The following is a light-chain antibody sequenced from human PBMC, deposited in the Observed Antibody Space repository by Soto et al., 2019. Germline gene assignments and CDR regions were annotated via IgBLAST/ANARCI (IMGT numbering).Light chain of an antibody. J-gene: IGKJ4*01. Sequence: IVLTQAPATLSLSPGERATLSCGAIQSVSSSYLAWYQQKPGLAPRLLIYDASSRATGIPDRFSGSGSGTDFTLTISRLEPEDFAVYYCQQYGSSPLTFGGGTKV. V-gene: IGKV3D-20*01. CDR3: QQYGSSPLT. CDR2: DAS. CDR1: QSVSSSY.